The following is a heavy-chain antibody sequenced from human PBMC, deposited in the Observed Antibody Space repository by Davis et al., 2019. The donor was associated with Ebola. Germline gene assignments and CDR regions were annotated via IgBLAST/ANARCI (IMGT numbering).Heavy chain of an antibody. Sequence: GESLKISCAASGFTFSDYYMSWIRQAPGKGLEWVSTLGTSADTYYADSVKGRFTISRDNSKNTLYLQMNSLRAEDTAVYYCAKGDKMDVWGKGTTVTVSS. D-gene: IGHD2-15*01. CDR1: GFTFSDYY. CDR3: AKGDKMDV. J-gene: IGHJ6*04. CDR2: LGTSADT. V-gene: IGHV3-66*02.